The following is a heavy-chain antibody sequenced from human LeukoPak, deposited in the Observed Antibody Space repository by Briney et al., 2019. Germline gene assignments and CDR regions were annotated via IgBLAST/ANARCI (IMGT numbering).Heavy chain of an antibody. CDR2: INPNSGGT. CDR3: AKGYCSSTSCYAPHYYYYMDV. J-gene: IGHJ6*03. D-gene: IGHD2-2*01. Sequence: ASVKVSCKASGYTFTGYYMHWVRQAPGQGLEWMGWINPNSGGTNYAQKFQGRVTMTRDTSISTAYMELSRLRSDDTAVYYCAKGYCSSTSCYAPHYYYYMDVWGEGTKVTVSS. V-gene: IGHV1-2*02. CDR1: GYTFTGYY.